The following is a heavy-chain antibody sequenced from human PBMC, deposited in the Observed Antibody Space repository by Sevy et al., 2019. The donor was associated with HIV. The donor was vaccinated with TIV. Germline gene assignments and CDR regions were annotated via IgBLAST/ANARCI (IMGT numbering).Heavy chain of an antibody. D-gene: IGHD4-17*01. CDR1: GFTFSIYA. Sequence: GGSLRLSCEASGFTFSIYAIHWVRQAPGKGLEWVAVISYDGSKKYYVDSVKGRFTISRDNSKNTLYLQMNSLRPEDTAVYYCARDLPSAVTNPFYYYGMDVWGQGTTVTVSS. V-gene: IGHV3-30*04. CDR3: ARDLPSAVTNPFYYYGMDV. J-gene: IGHJ6*02. CDR2: ISYDGSKK.